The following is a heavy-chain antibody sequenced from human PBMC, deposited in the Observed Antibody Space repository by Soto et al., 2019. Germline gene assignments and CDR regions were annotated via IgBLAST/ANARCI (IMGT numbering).Heavy chain of an antibody. D-gene: IGHD2-21*01. V-gene: IGHV3-30-3*01. J-gene: IGHJ4*02. CDR3: ASEWTLSVASPGY. CDR1: DFMFPSYT. Sequence: QVQLVESGGGVVQPGRSLKLSCTTSDFMFPSYTTYRVRQAPVKGLQWVAGISHDGGETYYLNTVKGQFTISIDNSKNTLFLAMYSQRVADTAIYYCASEWTLSVASPGYWGQGTLVSVSS. CDR2: ISHDGGET.